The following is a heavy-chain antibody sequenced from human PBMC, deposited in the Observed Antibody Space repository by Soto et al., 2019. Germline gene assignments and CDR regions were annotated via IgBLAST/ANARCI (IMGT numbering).Heavy chain of an antibody. CDR3: ASSPTPGFLECPLSPSCCYYMYV. CDR2: IYYSGST. CDR1: GGSISSYY. D-gene: IGHD3-3*01. J-gene: IGHJ6*03. Sequence: SETLSLTCTVSGGSISSYYWSWIRQPPGKGLEWIGYIYYSGSTNYNPSLKSRVTISVDTSKNQFSLKLSSVTAADTAVYYCASSPTPGFLECPLSPSCCYYMYVWAKLTTVTVSS. V-gene: IGHV4-59*08.